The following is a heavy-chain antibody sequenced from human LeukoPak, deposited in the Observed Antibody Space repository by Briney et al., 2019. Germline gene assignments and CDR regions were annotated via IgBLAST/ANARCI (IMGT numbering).Heavy chain of an antibody. J-gene: IGHJ4*02. V-gene: IGHV1-18*01. Sequence: ASVKVSCKASGYTFTSYGISWLRQAPGQGLEWMGWISAYNGNTNYAQKLQGRVTMTTDTSTSTAYMELRSLRSDDTAVYYCARALNSIVGATMGDYWGQGTLVTVSS. CDR1: GYTFTSYG. CDR3: ARALNSIVGATMGDY. D-gene: IGHD1-26*01. CDR2: ISAYNGNT.